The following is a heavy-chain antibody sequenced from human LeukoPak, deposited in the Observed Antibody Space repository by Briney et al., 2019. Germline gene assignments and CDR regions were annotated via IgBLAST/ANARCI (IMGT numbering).Heavy chain of an antibody. CDR2: INWNGGST. Sequence: GGSLRLSCAASGFTFDDYGMSWVRQAPGKGLEWVSGINWNGGSTGYADSVKGRFTISRDNAKISLYLQMNSLRAEDTALYCCARVVEDDSSGYLDYWGQGTLVTVSS. CDR3: ARVVEDDSSGYLDY. D-gene: IGHD3-22*01. V-gene: IGHV3-20*04. CDR1: GFTFDDYG. J-gene: IGHJ4*02.